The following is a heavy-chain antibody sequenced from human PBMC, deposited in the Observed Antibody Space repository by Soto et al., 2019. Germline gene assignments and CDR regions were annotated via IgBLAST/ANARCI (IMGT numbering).Heavy chain of an antibody. Sequence: GGSLRLSCAASGFTFSSYAMSWVRQAPGKGLEWVSAISGSGGSTYYADSVKGRFTISRDNSKNTLYLQMNSLRAEDTAVYYCAKDWHDYVWGSYRWDYYYGMDVWGQGTTVTVSS. D-gene: IGHD3-16*02. CDR3: AKDWHDYVWGSYRWDYYYGMDV. CDR1: GFTFSSYA. CDR2: ISGSGGST. J-gene: IGHJ6*02. V-gene: IGHV3-23*01.